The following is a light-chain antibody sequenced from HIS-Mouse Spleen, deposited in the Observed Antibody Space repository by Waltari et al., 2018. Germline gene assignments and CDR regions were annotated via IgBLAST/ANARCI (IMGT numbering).Light chain of an antibody. CDR2: AAS. Sequence: DIQMTQSPSSLSASVGDRVTITCRASQGISNDLAWYQQKPGKVPKLLIYAASTLQSGVPSRFSGSGSGTDFTLTISSLQPEDVASYYCKKYNSALTFGGRTKVEIK. J-gene: IGKJ4*01. CDR3: KKYNSALT. V-gene: IGKV1-27*01. CDR1: QGISND.